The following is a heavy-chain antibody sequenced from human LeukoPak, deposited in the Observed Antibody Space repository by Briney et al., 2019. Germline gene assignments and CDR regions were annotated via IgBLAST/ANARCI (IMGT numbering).Heavy chain of an antibody. CDR1: GGSISSGGYY. Sequence: SQTLSLTCTVSGGSISSGGYYWSWIRQHPGKGLEWIGYIYYSGSTYYNPSLKSRVTISVDTSKNQFSLKLSSVTAADTAVYYCARYRYWLGINGTRTFDPWGQGTLVTVSS. CDR3: ARYRYWLGINGTRTFDP. D-gene: IGHD1-7*01. CDR2: IYYSGST. J-gene: IGHJ5*02. V-gene: IGHV4-31*03.